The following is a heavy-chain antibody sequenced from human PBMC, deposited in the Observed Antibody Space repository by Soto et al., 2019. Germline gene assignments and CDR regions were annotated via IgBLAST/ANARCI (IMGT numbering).Heavy chain of an antibody. V-gene: IGHV3-30-3*01. J-gene: IGHJ6*02. CDR2: ISYDGSNK. CDR3: ARDGRTGTKDKYYYYGMDV. Sequence: GGSLRLSCAASGFTFGSYAMHWVRQAPGKGLEWVAVISYDGSNKYYADSVKGRFTISRDNSKNTLYLQMNSLRAEDTAVYYCARDGRTGTKDKYYYYGMDVWGQGTTVTVSS. CDR1: GFTFGSYA. D-gene: IGHD1-7*01.